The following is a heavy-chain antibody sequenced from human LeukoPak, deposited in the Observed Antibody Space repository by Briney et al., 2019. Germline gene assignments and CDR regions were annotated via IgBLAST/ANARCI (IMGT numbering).Heavy chain of an antibody. CDR2: ISSSSIYI. J-gene: IGHJ6*02. CDR1: GFTFSSYS. D-gene: IGHD5-12*01. CDR3: ARERIVATTQHYYYFGMDV. V-gene: IGHV3-21*01. Sequence: GGALRLSCAASGFTFSSYSMNWVRQAPGKGLDGVSSISSSSIYIYYADSVKGRFTISRDNAKNSLYLQMNSLRAEDTAVYYCARERIVATTQHYYYFGMDVWGQGTTVTVSS.